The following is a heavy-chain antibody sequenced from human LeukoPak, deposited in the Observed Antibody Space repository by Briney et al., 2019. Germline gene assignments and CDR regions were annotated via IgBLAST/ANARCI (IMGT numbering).Heavy chain of an antibody. Sequence: GGSLRLSCAASGFTFSSYAMNWVRQAPGKGLEWGSAISGSGDNTYYADSVKGRFTISRDNSKNRLYVQMNSLRAEDTAVYYCAKSKVVAATMGRFDYWGQGTLVTVSS. V-gene: IGHV3-23*01. CDR1: GFTFSSYA. CDR3: AKSKVVAATMGRFDY. CDR2: ISGSGDNT. D-gene: IGHD2-15*01. J-gene: IGHJ4*02.